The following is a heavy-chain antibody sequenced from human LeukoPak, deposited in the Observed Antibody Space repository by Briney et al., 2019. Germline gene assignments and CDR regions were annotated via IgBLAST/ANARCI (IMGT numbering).Heavy chain of an antibody. Sequence: GGSLRLSCAASGFTFTTYDMNWVRQAPEKGLEWVSLISGSGATIYYADSEKGRFTISRDNSKNTLYLQMNSLRAEDTAVYYCAKAVGSLYYYGMDVWGKGTSVTVSS. D-gene: IGHD1-26*01. CDR1: GFTFTTYD. CDR3: AKAVGSLYYYGMDV. J-gene: IGHJ6*04. CDR2: ISGSGATI. V-gene: IGHV3-23*01.